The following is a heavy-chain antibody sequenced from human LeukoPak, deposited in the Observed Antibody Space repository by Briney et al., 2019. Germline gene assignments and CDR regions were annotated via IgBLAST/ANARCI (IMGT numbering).Heavy chain of an antibody. D-gene: IGHD6-19*01. CDR2: IIPILCIA. CDR1: GGTFSSYA. V-gene: IGHV1-69*04. CDR3: ARASGWGWYSSGLDRYYYYGMDV. J-gene: IGHJ6*02. Sequence: SVKVSCKASGGTFSSYAISWVRQAPGQGLEWMGRIIPILCIANYEQNFQRRVTITAHTPTSTAYMELSSLRSEDTAVYYCARASGWGWYSSGLDRYYYYGMDVWGQGTTVTVSS.